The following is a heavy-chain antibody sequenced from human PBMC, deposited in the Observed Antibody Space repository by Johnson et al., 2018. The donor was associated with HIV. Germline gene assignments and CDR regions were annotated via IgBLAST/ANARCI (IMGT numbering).Heavy chain of an antibody. CDR2: IDTTGDT. CDR1: GFTFSSYD. V-gene: IGHV3-13*01. Sequence: VHLVESGGGLVQPGGSLRLSCEASGFTFSSYDMHWVRQPTGKGLEWVSSIDTTGDTYYPGSVRGRFTISRDNAKNSLYMEMNSLRAEDTALYYCAKSVGSWGAVAGTDAFDIWGQGTMVTVSS. D-gene: IGHD6-19*01. J-gene: IGHJ3*02. CDR3: AKSVGSWGAVAGTDAFDI.